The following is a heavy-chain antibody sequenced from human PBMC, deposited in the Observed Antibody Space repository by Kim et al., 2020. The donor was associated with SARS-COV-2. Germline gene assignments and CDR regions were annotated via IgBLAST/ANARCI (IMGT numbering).Heavy chain of an antibody. Sequence: SETLSLTCTVSGDSMRSSSHYWGWIRQSPGKGLEWIGSIYYTGSTYYTPSLQSRLTMSLDSSKNQFSLNMRSVTAADTGVYYCGKHNPFIRGRAYFDFWGQGTPVTVSS. CDR2: IYYTGST. CDR1: GDSMRSSSHY. D-gene: IGHD3-16*01. CDR3: GKHNPFIRGRAYFDF. V-gene: IGHV4-39*01. J-gene: IGHJ4*02.